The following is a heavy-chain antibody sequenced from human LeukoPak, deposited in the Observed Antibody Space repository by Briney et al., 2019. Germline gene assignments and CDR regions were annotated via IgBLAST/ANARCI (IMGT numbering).Heavy chain of an antibody. Sequence: ETLSLTCAVYGGSFSGYYWSWVRQAPGKGLEWVSAMSSSDDGRYYAASVRGRFTISRDTSRSTLYLQMNSLRAEDAAVYHCAKAPVTSCRGAFCYPFDYWGQGTLVTVSS. J-gene: IGHJ4*02. V-gene: IGHV3-23*01. D-gene: IGHD2-15*01. CDR3: AKAPVTSCRGAFCYPFDY. CDR2: MSSSDDGR. CDR1: GGSFSGYY.